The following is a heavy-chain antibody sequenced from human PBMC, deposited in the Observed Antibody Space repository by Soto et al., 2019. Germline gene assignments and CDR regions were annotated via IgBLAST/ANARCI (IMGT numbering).Heavy chain of an antibody. CDR1: GFTFSSYA. J-gene: IGHJ4*02. CDR2: ISGSGGNT. Sequence: EVQLLESGGGLVQPGGSLRLSCAASGFTFSSYAMSWVRQAPGKGLEWVSGISGSGGNTYHADSVKGRFTVSRDNSKNTLYLQMNSLRAEDTAVYYCAKGHLASAGLIDYLGQGTLVTVSS. CDR3: AKGHLASAGLIDY. V-gene: IGHV3-23*01. D-gene: IGHD6-13*01.